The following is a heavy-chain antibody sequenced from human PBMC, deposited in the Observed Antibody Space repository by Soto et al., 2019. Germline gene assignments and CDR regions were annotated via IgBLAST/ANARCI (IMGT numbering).Heavy chain of an antibody. J-gene: IGHJ3*02. D-gene: IGHD2-15*01. V-gene: IGHV3-23*01. CDR3: AIYRVVVDAEIADACDI. Sequence: GGSLRLSCAASGFTFSSYAMSWVRQAPGKGLEWVSAISGSGGSTYYADSVKGRFTISRDNSKNTLYLQMNSLRAKDTAVYYCAIYRVVVDAEIADACDIWGQGTIVTLSS. CDR1: GFTFSSYA. CDR2: ISGSGGST.